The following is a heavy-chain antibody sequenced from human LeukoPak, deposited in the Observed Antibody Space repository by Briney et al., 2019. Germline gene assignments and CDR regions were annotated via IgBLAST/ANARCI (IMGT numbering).Heavy chain of an antibody. D-gene: IGHD2-2*01. V-gene: IGHV3-30-3*01. CDR1: GFTFSSYA. Sequence: PGGSLRLSCAASGFTFSSYALHWVRQAPGKGLEWVAVISYDGSNKYYADSVKGRFTISRDNSKNTLYLQMNSLRAEDTAVYYCARDRVYRTQKSGGRYCSSTSCSHAFDIWGQGTMVTVSS. CDR3: ARDRVYRTQKSGGRYCSSTSCSHAFDI. CDR2: ISYDGSNK. J-gene: IGHJ3*02.